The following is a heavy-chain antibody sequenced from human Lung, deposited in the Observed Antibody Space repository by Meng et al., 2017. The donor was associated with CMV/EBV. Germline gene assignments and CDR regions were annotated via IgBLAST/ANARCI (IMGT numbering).Heavy chain of an antibody. CDR3: ASFPPPGKQWLVTDY. CDR2: IYHSGST. CDR1: GGSISSSNW. D-gene: IGHD6-19*01. J-gene: IGHJ4*02. V-gene: IGHV4-4*02. Sequence: QVRLQEPGPGLAKPSGTLSLTCAVSGGSISSSNWWSWVRQPPGKGLEWIGEIYHSGSTNYNPSLKSRVTISVDKSKNQFSLKLSSVTAADTAVYYCASFPPPGKQWLVTDYWGQGTLVTVSS.